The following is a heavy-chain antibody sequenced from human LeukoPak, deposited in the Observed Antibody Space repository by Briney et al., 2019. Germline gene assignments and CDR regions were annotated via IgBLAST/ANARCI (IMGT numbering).Heavy chain of an antibody. D-gene: IGHD5-18*01. CDR1: GFTFSSYA. CDR2: ISGNGGST. J-gene: IGHJ4*02. Sequence: PGGSLRLSCAASGFTFSSYAMSWVRQAPGKGLEWVPAISGNGGSTYYADSVKGRFTISRDNSKNTLYLQMNSLRAEDTAVYYCAKDGTAMVTNSFDYWGQGTLVTVSS. V-gene: IGHV3-23*01. CDR3: AKDGTAMVTNSFDY.